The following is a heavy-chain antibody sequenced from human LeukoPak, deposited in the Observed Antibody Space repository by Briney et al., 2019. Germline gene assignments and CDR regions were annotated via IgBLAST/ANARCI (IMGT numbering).Heavy chain of an antibody. CDR2: IYTSGST. Sequence: SETLSLTCTVSGGSISSYYWSWIRQPAGKGLEWIGRIYTSGSTNYNPSLKSRVTMSVDTSKNQFSLKLSSVTAADTAVYYCARRRKGYCSSTSCFNSYYFDYWGQGTLVTVSS. CDR3: ARRRKGYCSSTSCFNSYYFDY. V-gene: IGHV4-4*07. CDR1: GGSISSYY. J-gene: IGHJ4*02. D-gene: IGHD2-2*01.